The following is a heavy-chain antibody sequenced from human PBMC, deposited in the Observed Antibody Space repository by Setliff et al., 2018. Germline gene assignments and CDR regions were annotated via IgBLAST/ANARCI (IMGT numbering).Heavy chain of an antibody. CDR2: IKSKTDGGTT. V-gene: IGHV3-15*01. Sequence: PGGSLRLSCAASGFTFSNAWMSWVRQAPGKGLEWVGRIKSKTDGGTTDYAAPVKGRFTISRDDSKNTLYLQMNSLKTEDTAVYYCTTDPSTTFGGVIGAAFDIWGQGTMVTVSS. CDR3: TTDPSTTFGGVIGAAFDI. J-gene: IGHJ3*02. CDR1: GFTFSNAW. D-gene: IGHD3-16*01.